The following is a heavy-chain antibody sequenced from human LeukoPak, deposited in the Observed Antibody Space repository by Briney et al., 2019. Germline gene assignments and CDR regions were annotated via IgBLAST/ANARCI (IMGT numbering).Heavy chain of an antibody. CDR1: GGTFSSYA. Sequence: SVKVSCKASGGTFSSYAISWVRQAPGQGPEWMGRIIPIFGTADYAQKFQGRVTITTDESTSTAYMELSSLRSEDTAVYYCARDAGSNWFDPWGQGTLVTVSS. J-gene: IGHJ5*02. CDR3: ARDAGSNWFDP. V-gene: IGHV1-69*05. CDR2: IIPIFGTA. D-gene: IGHD1-1*01.